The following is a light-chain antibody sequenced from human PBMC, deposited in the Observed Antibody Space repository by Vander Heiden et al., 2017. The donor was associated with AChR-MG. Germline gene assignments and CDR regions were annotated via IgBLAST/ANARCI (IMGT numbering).Light chain of an antibody. CDR3: CAYGGSVV. V-gene: IGLV2-23*02. CDR2: DVT. J-gene: IGLJ1*01. Sequence: QSALPQPASVSGSPGQSNTISCTGSGSDIGSYNLVSWYQQYPGKAPKLMIYDVTKRPSGVSDRFSASRSGNTASLTISGLQAEDEADYHCCAYGGSVVFGSGTRVIVL. CDR1: GSDIGSYNL.